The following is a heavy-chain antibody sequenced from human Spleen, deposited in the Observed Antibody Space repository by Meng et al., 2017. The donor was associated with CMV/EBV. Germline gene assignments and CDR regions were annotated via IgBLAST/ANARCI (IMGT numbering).Heavy chain of an antibody. CDR3: AVEVGATAQNWFDP. D-gene: IGHD1-26*01. CDR1: GYTFTGYY. J-gene: IGHJ5*02. Sequence: ASVKVSCKASGYTFTGYYMHWVRQAPGQGLEWMGWINPNSGGTNYAQKFQGRVTMTRDTSISTAYMELSRLRSDDTAVHYCAVEVGATAQNWFDPWGQGTLVTVSS. CDR2: INPNSGGT. V-gene: IGHV1-2*02.